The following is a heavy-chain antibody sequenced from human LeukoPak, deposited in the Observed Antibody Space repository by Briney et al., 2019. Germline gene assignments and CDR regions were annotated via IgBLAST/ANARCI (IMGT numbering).Heavy chain of an antibody. Sequence: PGGSLRLSCAASGFTFSSYSMNWVRQAPGKGLEWVPSISSSSSYINYADSVKGRFTISRDNAKNSLYLQMNSLRAEDTAVYYCARGHEEENWFDPWGQGTLVTVSS. V-gene: IGHV3-21*01. J-gene: IGHJ5*02. CDR1: GFTFSSYS. CDR3: ARGHEEENWFDP. CDR2: ISSSSSYI.